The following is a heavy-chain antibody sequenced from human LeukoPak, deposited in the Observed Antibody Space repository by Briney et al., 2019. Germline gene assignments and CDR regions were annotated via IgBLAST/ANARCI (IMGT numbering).Heavy chain of an antibody. CDR2: KDYSGST. D-gene: IGHD6-13*01. V-gene: IGHV4-59*01. Sequence: SETLSLTCTVSGGSISRYYWSWIRQPPGKGLEWIGYKDYSGSTNYNRSLKSRVTISVDTSKNQFSLKLSTVTAADTAVYYCARVYYSSSYDYWYFDLWGRGTLVTVSS. CDR3: ARVYYSSSYDYWYFDL. CDR1: GGSISRYY. J-gene: IGHJ2*01.